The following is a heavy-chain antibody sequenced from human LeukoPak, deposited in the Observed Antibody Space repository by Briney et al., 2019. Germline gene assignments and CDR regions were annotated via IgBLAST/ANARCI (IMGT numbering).Heavy chain of an antibody. CDR3: ARGAFNYYYYGMDV. Sequence: ASVKVSCKASGFTFTSYAMHWVRQAPGQRLEWMGWINAGNGNTKYSQKFQGRVTITRDTSASTAYMELSSLRSEDTAVYYCARGAFNYYYYGMDVWGQGTTVTVSS. CDR2: INAGNGNT. V-gene: IGHV1-3*01. CDR1: GFTFTSYA. J-gene: IGHJ6*02.